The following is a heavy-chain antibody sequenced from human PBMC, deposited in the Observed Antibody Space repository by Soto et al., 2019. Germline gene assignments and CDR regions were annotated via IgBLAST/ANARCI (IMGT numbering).Heavy chain of an antibody. CDR1: GFTFSSYD. CDR3: ARGRYCSGGSCYDDALDI. D-gene: IGHD2-15*01. V-gene: IGHV3-13*05. J-gene: IGHJ3*02. Sequence: GGSLRLSCAASGFTFSSYDMHWVRQATGKGLEWVSAIGTAGDPYYPGSVKGRFTISRENAKNSLYLQMNSLRAGDTAVYYCARGRYCSGGSCYDDALDIWGQGTTVTVSS. CDR2: IGTAGDP.